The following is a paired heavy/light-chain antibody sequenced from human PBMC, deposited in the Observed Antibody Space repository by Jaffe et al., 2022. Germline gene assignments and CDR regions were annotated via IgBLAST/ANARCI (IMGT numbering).Heavy chain of an antibody. CDR3: ARGHLLLWFGELCDDAFDI. J-gene: IGHJ3*02. D-gene: IGHD3-10*01. CDR2: IYTSGST. CDR1: GGSISSGSYY. V-gene: IGHV4-61*02. Sequence: QVQLQESGPGLVKPSQTLSLTCTVSGGSISSGSYYWSWIRQPAGKGLEWIGRIYTSGSTNYNPSLKSRVTISVDTSKNQFSLKLSSVTAADTAVYYCARGHLLLWFGELCDDAFDIWGQGTMVTVSS.
Light chain of an antibody. CDR3: QQYYSTPRT. V-gene: IGKV4-1*01. Sequence: DIVMTQSPDSLAVSLGERATINCKSSQSVLYSSNNKNYLAWYQQKPGQPPKLLIYWASTRESGVPDRFSGSGSGTDFTLTISSLQAEDVAVYYCQQYYSTPRTFGQGTRLEIK. J-gene: IGKJ5*01. CDR1: QSVLYSSNNKNY. CDR2: WAS.